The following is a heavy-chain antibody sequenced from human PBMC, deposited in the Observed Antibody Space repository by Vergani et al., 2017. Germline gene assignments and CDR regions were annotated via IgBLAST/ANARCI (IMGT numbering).Heavy chain of an antibody. CDR2: ISGSGGST. Sequence: VQLVESGGGVVQPGRSLRLSCAASGFTFSSYAMSWVRQAPGKGLEWVSAISGSGGSTYYADSVKGRFTISRDNSKNSLYLQMNSLRAEDTAVYYCAKPSWEGELLPFDYWGQGTLVTVSS. CDR3: AKPSWEGELLPFDY. J-gene: IGHJ4*02. V-gene: IGHV3-23*04. D-gene: IGHD1-26*01. CDR1: GFTFSSYA.